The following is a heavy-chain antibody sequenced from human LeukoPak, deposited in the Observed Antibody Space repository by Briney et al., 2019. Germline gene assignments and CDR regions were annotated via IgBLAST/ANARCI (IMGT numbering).Heavy chain of an antibody. D-gene: IGHD6-13*01. Sequence: GGSLRLSCVGSGFTFSNYWMQWVRQVPGKGLTWISYIKSDGSGTNYADSVKGRFTISRDNAKNTLYLQLSSLRAEDTAVYYCVKALTRWAFDIWGQGTMVTVSS. V-gene: IGHV3-74*01. CDR1: GFTFSNYW. CDR2: IKSDGSGT. CDR3: VKALTRWAFDI. J-gene: IGHJ3*02.